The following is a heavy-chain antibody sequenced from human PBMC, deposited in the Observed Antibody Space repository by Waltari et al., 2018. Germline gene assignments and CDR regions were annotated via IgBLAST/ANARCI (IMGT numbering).Heavy chain of an antibody. CDR2: IYHSGDS. D-gene: IGHD2-2*01. CDR1: ADFLTTNNW. J-gene: IGHJ5*02. Sequence: QVKLQESGPGLVKLSGTLSLTSPVSADFLTTNNWSSWVRQSPGKVLGWIGEIYHSGDSNYNPSLQSRVTISLDKSKNQISLKLTSVTAADTAVYYCAKVRVPAVMYNWFDPWGQGTLVTVSS. V-gene: IGHV4-4*02. CDR3: AKVRVPAVMYNWFDP.